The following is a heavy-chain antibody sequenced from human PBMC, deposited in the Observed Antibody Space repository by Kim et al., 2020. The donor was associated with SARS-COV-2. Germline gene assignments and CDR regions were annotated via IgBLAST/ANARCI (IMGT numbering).Heavy chain of an antibody. D-gene: IGHD3-3*01. CDR2: INHSGST. CDR3: ARGDYDFWSGYYFDY. V-gene: IGHV4-34*01. Sequence: SETLSLTCAVYGGSFSGYYWSWIRQPPGKGLEWIGEINHSGSTNYNPSLKSRVTISVDTSKNQFSLKLSSVTAADTAVYYCARGDYDFWSGYYFDYWGQGTLVTVSS. CDR1: GGSFSGYY. J-gene: IGHJ4*02.